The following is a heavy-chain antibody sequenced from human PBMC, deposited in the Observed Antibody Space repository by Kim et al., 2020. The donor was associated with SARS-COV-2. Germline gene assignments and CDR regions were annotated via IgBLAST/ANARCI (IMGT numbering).Heavy chain of an antibody. CDR1: GGSISSGDYY. CDR2: IYYSGST. V-gene: IGHV4-30-4*01. D-gene: IGHD3-3*01. CDR3: AREFWSGYFYSGGYFDL. J-gene: IGHJ2*01. Sequence: SETLSLTCTVSGGSISSGDYYWSWIRQPPGKGLEWIGYIYYSGSTYYNPSLKSRVTISVDTSKNQFSLKLSSVTAADTAVYYCAREFWSGYFYSGGYFDLWGRGTLVTVSS.